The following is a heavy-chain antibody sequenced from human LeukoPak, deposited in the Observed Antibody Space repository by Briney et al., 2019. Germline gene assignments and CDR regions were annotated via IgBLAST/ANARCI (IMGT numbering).Heavy chain of an antibody. CDR2: TNPSGGST. Sequence: ASVKVSCKASGYTFTNYYMHWVRQALGQGLEWMGITNPSGGSTTYAQKFQGRVTMTRDTSTSTVYIELSSLRSEDTAVYYCARGLFSSSWKIVLWGGAFDYWGQGTLVTVSS. J-gene: IGHJ4*02. CDR3: ARGLFSSSWKIVLWGGAFDY. CDR1: GYTFTNYY. V-gene: IGHV1-46*01. D-gene: IGHD6-13*01.